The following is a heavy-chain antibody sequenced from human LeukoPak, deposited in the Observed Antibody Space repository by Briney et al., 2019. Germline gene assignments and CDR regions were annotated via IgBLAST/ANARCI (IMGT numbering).Heavy chain of an antibody. Sequence: GGSLRLSCAASGFTFSRYAMYWVRQAPGKGLEWVSAVRGGDAGTSYADSVKGRFTISRDNSKNTLYLQMNSLRADDTAVYYCAKNRGGSYYSGSDYWGQGTLVTVSS. D-gene: IGHD1-26*01. V-gene: IGHV3-23*01. J-gene: IGHJ4*02. CDR2: VRGGDAGT. CDR3: AKNRGGSYYSGSDY. CDR1: GFTFSRYA.